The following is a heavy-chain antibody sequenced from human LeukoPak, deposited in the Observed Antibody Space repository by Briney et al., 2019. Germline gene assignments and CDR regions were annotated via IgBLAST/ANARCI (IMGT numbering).Heavy chain of an antibody. CDR2: ISGSGGST. D-gene: IGHD6-13*01. J-gene: IGHJ6*02. V-gene: IGHV3-23*01. Sequence: GGSLRLSCAASGFTFSSYAMSWVRQAPGKGLEWVSAISGSGGSTYYADSVKGRFTISRDNSKNTLYLQMSSLRAEDTAVYYCAKDALNSRIYYYYGMDVWGQGTTVTVSS. CDR1: GFTFSSYA. CDR3: AKDALNSRIYYYYGMDV.